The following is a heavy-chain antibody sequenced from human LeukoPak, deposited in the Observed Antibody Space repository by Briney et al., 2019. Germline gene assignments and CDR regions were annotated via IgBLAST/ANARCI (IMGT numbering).Heavy chain of an antibody. CDR1: GFTFSSYW. D-gene: IGHD5-24*01. Sequence: GGSPRLSCTASGFTFSSYWMHWVRQAPGKGLVWVSRINSDGGSTSYADSVKGRFTISRDNAKNTLYLQMNSLRAEDTAVYYCARRIQGMAPYYFDYWGQGTLVTVSS. CDR2: INSDGGST. V-gene: IGHV3-74*01. CDR3: ARRIQGMAPYYFDY. J-gene: IGHJ4*02.